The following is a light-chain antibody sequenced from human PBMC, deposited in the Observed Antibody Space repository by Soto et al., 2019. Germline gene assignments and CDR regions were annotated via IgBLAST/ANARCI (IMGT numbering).Light chain of an antibody. Sequence: EIVLTQSPVKLSLSPCGRATLSCRASQSVRTYLAWYQVKPGQAHRLIIYDAYSRASGVPARFSGSGSGTDFTLTIRRLEPEDFALYYCQKRTSWPQITLGTGPRVELK. CDR1: QSVRTY. CDR2: DAY. J-gene: IGKJ5*01. V-gene: IGKV3-11*01. CDR3: QKRTSWPQIT.